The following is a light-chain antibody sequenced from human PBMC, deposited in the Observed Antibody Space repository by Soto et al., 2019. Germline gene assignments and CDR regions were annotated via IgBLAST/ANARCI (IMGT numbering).Light chain of an antibody. CDR2: GAS. J-gene: IGKJ2*01. CDR1: QSVNSN. V-gene: IGKV3-15*01. Sequence: EIGITQSPATLSVSPRERATLSCRASQSVNSNLAWYQQKPGQAPTLLIYGASARASGIPARFSGSGSGTEFTLTISSLQSEDFAVYYCQHYNNWPFTFGQGTKLEIK. CDR3: QHYNNWPFT.